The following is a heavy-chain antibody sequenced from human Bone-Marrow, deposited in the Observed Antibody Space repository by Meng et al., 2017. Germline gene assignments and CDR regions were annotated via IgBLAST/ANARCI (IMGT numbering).Heavy chain of an antibody. J-gene: IGHJ4*02. Sequence: ASVKVSCKASGYTFTGYYMHWVRQAPGQGLEWMGRINPNSGGTNYAQKFQGRVTMTRDTSISTAYMELSRLRYEDTAVYYCTSRGWYGDFGDYWGQGTLVTSPQ. V-gene: IGHV1-2*06. CDR1: GYTFTGYY. CDR2: INPNSGGT. CDR3: TSRGWYGDFGDY. D-gene: IGHD4-17*01.